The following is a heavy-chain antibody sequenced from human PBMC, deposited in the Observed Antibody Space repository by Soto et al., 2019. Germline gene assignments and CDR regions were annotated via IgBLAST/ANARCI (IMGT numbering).Heavy chain of an antibody. CDR1: GFTFSSYN. Sequence: EVQLVESGGGLVKPGGSLRLSCAASGFTFSSYNMDWVRQAPGKGPQWVSSISSSDGSTYYADAVTGRFTISRDNAKNSLYLQMNSLRAEDTAVYYCATRMHFSGVICHTNFQHWGQGTLVTVSS. CDR3: ATRMHFSGVICHTNFQH. D-gene: IGHD2-15*01. CDR2: ISSSDGST. J-gene: IGHJ1*01. V-gene: IGHV3-21*01.